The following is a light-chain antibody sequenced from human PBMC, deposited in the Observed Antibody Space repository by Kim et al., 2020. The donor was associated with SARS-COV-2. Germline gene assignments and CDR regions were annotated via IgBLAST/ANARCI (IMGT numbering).Light chain of an antibody. V-gene: IGKV3-11*01. J-gene: IGKJ4*01. Sequence: LSPGQRATLSCRASQSVGTFLAWYQQKPGQAPSLLIFDTFNRATGIPARFSGSGSGTDFTLTISSLEPEDFAVYYCQQRSQWPLTFGGGTKVEIK. CDR1: QSVGTF. CDR3: QQRSQWPLT. CDR2: DTF.